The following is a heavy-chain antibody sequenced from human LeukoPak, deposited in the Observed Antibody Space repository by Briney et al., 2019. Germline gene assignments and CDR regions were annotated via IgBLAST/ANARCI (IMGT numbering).Heavy chain of an antibody. CDR3: ARDQGLTAPPPYGLDV. J-gene: IGHJ6*02. D-gene: IGHD5-18*01. V-gene: IGHV1-69*04. Sequence: SVQVSCKTSGGTFSSSAITWVRQAPGQGLEWMGRIIPALNITTYAQKFQGSVTITADTSTSTVYMELSSLRSEETAVYYCARDQGLTAPPPYGLDVWGQGTTVIVSS. CDR1: GGTFSSSA. CDR2: IIPALNIT.